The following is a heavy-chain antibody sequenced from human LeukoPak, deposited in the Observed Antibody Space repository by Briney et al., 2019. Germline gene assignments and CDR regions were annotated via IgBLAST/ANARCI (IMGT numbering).Heavy chain of an antibody. D-gene: IGHD3/OR15-3a*01. V-gene: IGHV3-33*06. CDR1: GFTFSSQG. Sequence: PGGSLRRACVPSGFTFSSQGMQCMRQAPGKGLEWVAVIWYDGSNKYYADSVKGRFTISRDNSKNTLYLQMNSLRAEDTAVYYCAKDLDFWLGDYPIFEPRGQGTLVTVSS. J-gene: IGHJ5*02. CDR3: AKDLDFWLGDYPIFEP. CDR2: IWYDGSNK.